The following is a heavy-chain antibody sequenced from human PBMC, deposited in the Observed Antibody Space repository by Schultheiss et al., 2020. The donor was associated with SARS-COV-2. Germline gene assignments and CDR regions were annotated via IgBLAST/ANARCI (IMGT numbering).Heavy chain of an antibody. J-gene: IGHJ6*02. Sequence: GGSLRLSCTASGFTFGDYAMSWFRQAPGKGLEWVGFIRSKAYGGTTEYAASVKGRFTISRDDSKSIAYLQMNSLKTEDTAAYYCTREAGGSGWYYYYGMDVWGQGTTVTVSS. V-gene: IGHV3-49*03. CDR3: TREAGGSGWYYYYGMDV. CDR2: IRSKAYGGTT. D-gene: IGHD6-19*01. CDR1: GFTFGDYA.